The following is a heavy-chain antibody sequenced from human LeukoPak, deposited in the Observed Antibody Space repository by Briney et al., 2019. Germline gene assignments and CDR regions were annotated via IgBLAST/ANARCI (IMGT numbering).Heavy chain of an antibody. Sequence: SETLSHTCTVSGGSISSYYWSWIRQPPGKGLEWIGYIYYSGSTNYNPSLKSRVTISVDTSKNQFSLKLSSVTAADTAVYYCARASYCSSTSCYGSLFFDYWGQGTLVTVSS. CDR2: IYYSGST. CDR1: GGSISSYY. V-gene: IGHV4-59*01. D-gene: IGHD2-2*01. CDR3: ARASYCSSTSCYGSLFFDY. J-gene: IGHJ4*02.